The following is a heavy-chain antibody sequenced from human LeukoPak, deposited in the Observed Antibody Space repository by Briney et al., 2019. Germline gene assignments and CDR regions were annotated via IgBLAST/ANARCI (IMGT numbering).Heavy chain of an antibody. J-gene: IGHJ6*03. CDR3: ARGIGSYLYYYYYYMDV. Sequence: KPSETLSLTCTVSGGSISSYYWSWIRQPPGKGLEWTGYIYYSGSTNYNPSLKSRVTISVDTSKNQFSLKLSSVTAADTAVYYCARGIGSYLYYYYYYMDVWGKGTTVTVSS. V-gene: IGHV4-59*01. CDR1: GGSISSYY. CDR2: IYYSGST. D-gene: IGHD1-26*01.